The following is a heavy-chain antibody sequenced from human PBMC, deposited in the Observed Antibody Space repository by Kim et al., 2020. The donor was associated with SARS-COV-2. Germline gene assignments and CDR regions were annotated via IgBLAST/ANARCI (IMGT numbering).Heavy chain of an antibody. CDR1: GASITSYY. CDR2: IYYSGST. CDR3: XXYSXXFYFQH. D-gene: IGHD4-4*01. J-gene: IGHJ1*01. V-gene: IGHV4-59*13. Sequence: SETLSLTCTVSGASITSYYWTWIRQPPGKGLELIGYIYYSGSTNYNPSXXXXGTXXXDTXXXQFSLKLSSVPAADTAXXYXXXYSXXFYFQHWGLGXLITV.